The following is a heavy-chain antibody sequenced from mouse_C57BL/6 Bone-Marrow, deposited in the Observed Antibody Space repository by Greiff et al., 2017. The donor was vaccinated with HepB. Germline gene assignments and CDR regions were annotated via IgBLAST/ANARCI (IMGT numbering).Heavy chain of an antibody. CDR3: ARNPPLLRYYYAMDY. CDR1: GYTFTSYW. V-gene: IGHV1-64*01. Sequence: QVQLQQPGAELVKPGASVKLSCKASGYTFTSYWMHWVKQRPGQGLEWIGMIHPNSGSTNYNEKFKSKATLTVDKSSSTAYMQLSSLTSEDSAVYYCARNPPLLRYYYAMDYWGQGTSVTVSS. D-gene: IGHD1-1*01. CDR2: IHPNSGST. J-gene: IGHJ4*01.